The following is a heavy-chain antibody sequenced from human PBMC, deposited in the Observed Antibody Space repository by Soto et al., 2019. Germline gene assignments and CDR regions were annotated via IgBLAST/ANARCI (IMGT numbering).Heavy chain of an antibody. J-gene: IGHJ4*02. CDR3: ARSVAVPGAHIDY. V-gene: IGHV4-59*01. D-gene: IGHD6-19*01. Sequence: SLTCSVSVGPISGSYWSWIGQSPGKGLEWLGYVYYTGSTNYSPSLRSRVSISVDTSKNEFSLRLSSVTAADTAVYFCARSVAVPGAHIDYWGQGTQVTVSS. CDR1: VGPISGSY. CDR2: VYYTGST.